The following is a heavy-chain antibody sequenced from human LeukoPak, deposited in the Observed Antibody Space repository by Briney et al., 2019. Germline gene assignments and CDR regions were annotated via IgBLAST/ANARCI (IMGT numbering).Heavy chain of an antibody. CDR3: AKFGGYSTMNDAFDI. D-gene: IGHD4-23*01. CDR1: GFTFSSYS. Sequence: GGSLRLSCAASGFTFSSYSMNWVRQAPGKGLEWVSSISSSSSYIYYADSVKGRFTISRDNAKNSLYLQMNSLRAEDTAVYYCAKFGGYSTMNDAFDIWGQGTMVTVSS. J-gene: IGHJ3*02. CDR2: ISSSSSYI. V-gene: IGHV3-21*04.